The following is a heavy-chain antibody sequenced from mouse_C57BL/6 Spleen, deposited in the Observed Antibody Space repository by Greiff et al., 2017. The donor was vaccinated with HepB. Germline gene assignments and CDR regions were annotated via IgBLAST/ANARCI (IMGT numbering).Heavy chain of an antibody. V-gene: IGHV5-12*01. J-gene: IGHJ2*01. CDR1: GFTFSDYY. D-gene: IGHD2-4*01. CDR2: ISNGGGST. Sequence: EVQLVESGGGLVQPGGSLKLSCAASGFTFSDYYMYWVRQTPEKRLEWVAYISNGGGSTYYPDTVKGRFTISRDNAKNTLYLQMSRLKSEDTAMYYCARRDYDYDYFDYWGQGTTLTVSS. CDR3: ARRDYDYDYFDY.